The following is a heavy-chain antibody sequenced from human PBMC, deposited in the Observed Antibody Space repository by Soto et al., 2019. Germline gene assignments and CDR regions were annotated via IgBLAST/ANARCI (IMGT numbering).Heavy chain of an antibody. V-gene: IGHV3-33*06. CDR3: AKKTTMVRGVMRWFDP. D-gene: IGHD3-10*01. J-gene: IGHJ5*02. CDR2: IWYDGSNK. Sequence: GGSLRLSCAASGFTFSSYGMHWVRQAPGKGLEWVAVIWYDGSNKYYADSVKGRFTISRDNSKNTLYLQMNSLRAEDTAVYYCAKKTTMVRGVMRWFDPWGQGTLVTVSS. CDR1: GFTFSSYG.